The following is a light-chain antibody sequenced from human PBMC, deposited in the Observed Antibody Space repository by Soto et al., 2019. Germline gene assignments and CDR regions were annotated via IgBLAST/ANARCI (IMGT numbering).Light chain of an antibody. CDR1: QSISSK. CDR2: GAS. V-gene: IGKV3-15*01. Sequence: EIVMTQSPATLSVSPGERATLSCRASQSISSKLAWYQQKPGQAPRLLIYGASTRATGIPVRFSGSGSCTEFSLTITSLQSEDFAVYYGQEYNNWHPITFGGGTRVELK. J-gene: IGKJ4*01. CDR3: QEYNNWHPIT.